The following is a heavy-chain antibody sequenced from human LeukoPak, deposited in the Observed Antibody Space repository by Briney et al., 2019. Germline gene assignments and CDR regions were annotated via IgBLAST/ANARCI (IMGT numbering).Heavy chain of an antibody. CDR2: ISSSSSYI. D-gene: IGHD3-10*01. CDR1: GFTFSSYN. V-gene: IGHV3-21*01. CDR3: ARGFTGI. Sequence: DPGGSLRLSCAASGFTFSSYNMNWVRQAPGKGLEWVSFISSSSSYIYYADSVKGRFTISRDNAKNLVYLQMNSLRAEDTAVYYCARGFTGIWGQGTMVTVSS. J-gene: IGHJ3*02.